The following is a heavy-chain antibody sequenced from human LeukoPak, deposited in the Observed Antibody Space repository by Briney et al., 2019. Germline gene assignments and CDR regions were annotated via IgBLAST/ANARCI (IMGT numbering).Heavy chain of an antibody. CDR1: GFTFSNYD. J-gene: IGHJ2*01. V-gene: IGHV3-23*01. D-gene: IGHD6-19*01. Sequence: GGSLRLSCAASGFTFSNYDMSWVRQVPGKGLEWVSAISAHGDDTYYIDSVRGRFTISRDNSKNTLNMQMSSLRAEDTAIYYCAKSMTLQWRGFFDLWGRGTHVTVSS. CDR2: ISAHGDDT. CDR3: AKSMTLQWRGFFDL.